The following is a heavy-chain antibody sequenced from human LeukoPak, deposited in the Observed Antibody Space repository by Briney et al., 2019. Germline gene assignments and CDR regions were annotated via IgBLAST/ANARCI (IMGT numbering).Heavy chain of an antibody. CDR2: IFYDGST. CDR3: ARGRGPSYIYGSYSP. Sequence: PSETLSLTCSVSGGSLSSNYNYWAWIRQPPGKGLEWIGSIFYDGSTFYSPSLKTRVTISVDTSLNQFSLRLNSVTAADTAVYYCARGRGPSYIYGSYSPWGQGTLVTVSS. D-gene: IGHD4-17*01. V-gene: IGHV4-39*01. CDR1: GGSLSSNYNY. J-gene: IGHJ5*02.